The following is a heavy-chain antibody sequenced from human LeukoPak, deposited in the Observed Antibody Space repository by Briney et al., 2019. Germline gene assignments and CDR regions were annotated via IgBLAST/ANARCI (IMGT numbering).Heavy chain of an antibody. CDR3: GRDFRDSLDY. CDR1: GYTLTGYY. J-gene: IGHJ4*02. CDR2: INPDSGGT. V-gene: IGHV1-2*02. Sequence: ASVKVSCKASGYTLTGYYMHWVRQPPGQGLEWMGWINPDSGGTNFAQKFQGRVTMTRDTSISTAYMELSRLRSDDTAVYYCGRDFRDSLDYWGQGTLVTVSS.